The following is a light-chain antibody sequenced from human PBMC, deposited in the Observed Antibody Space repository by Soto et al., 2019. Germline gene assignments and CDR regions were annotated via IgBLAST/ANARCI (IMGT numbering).Light chain of an antibody. CDR2: GAS. CDR1: QTITTSQ. CDR3: QQYAGSPGT. J-gene: IGKJ1*01. V-gene: IGKV3-20*01. Sequence: EIVLTQSPGTLSLSPGERATLFCRASQTITTSQLAWYQQKPGQAPRVLIFGASNRATGIPDRFSGSGSGTDFTLTISRLEPEDFAMYYCQQYAGSPGTFGQGTKVDIK.